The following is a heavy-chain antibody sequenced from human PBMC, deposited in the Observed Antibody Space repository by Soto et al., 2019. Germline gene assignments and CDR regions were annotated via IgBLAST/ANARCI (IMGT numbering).Heavy chain of an antibody. J-gene: IGHJ6*02. CDR1: GYSFTSYW. D-gene: IGHD3-22*01. Sequence: GAALKISCEGSGYSFTSYWIGWVRQMPGKGLEWMGIIYPGDSDTRYSPSFQGQVTISADKSISTAYLQWSSLKASDTAMYYCARSYYYDSSGYYYDPIDYYYGMDVWGQGTTVTVSS. V-gene: IGHV5-51*01. CDR2: IYPGDSDT. CDR3: ARSYYYDSSGYYYDPIDYYYGMDV.